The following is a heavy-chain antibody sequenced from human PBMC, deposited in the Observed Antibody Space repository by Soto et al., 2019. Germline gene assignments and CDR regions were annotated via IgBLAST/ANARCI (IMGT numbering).Heavy chain of an antibody. D-gene: IGHD3-10*01. CDR1: GYTFTSYT. V-gene: IGHV1-3*01. CDR3: ARDTLPYYYGSGSVNWFDP. J-gene: IGHJ5*02. Sequence: QVHLVQSGAEVKKPGASVKVSCKASGYTFTSYTIHWVRQAPGQGLEWMGWINAGNGDTKYSQKFQGRVTITRDTXXSXAXXELSSLRSEHTAIYYCARDTLPYYYGSGSVNWFDPWGQGTLVTVSS. CDR2: INAGNGDT.